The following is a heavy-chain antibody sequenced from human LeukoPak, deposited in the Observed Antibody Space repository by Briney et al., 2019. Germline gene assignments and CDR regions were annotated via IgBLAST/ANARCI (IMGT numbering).Heavy chain of an antibody. J-gene: IGHJ6*04. CDR1: GYTFTSYY. D-gene: IGHD3-3*01. CDR2: INPSGGST. Sequence: GASVKVSCEASGYTFTSYYMHWVRQAPGQGLEWMGIINPSGGSTSYAQKFQGRVTMTRDTSTSTVYMELSSLRSEDTAVYYCARGFSTIFGVVIPPDVWGKGTTVTVSS. CDR3: ARGFSTIFGVVIPPDV. V-gene: IGHV1-46*01.